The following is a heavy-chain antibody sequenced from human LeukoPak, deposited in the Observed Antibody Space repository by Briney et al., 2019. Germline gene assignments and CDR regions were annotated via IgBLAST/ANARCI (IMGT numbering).Heavy chain of an antibody. CDR3: ARDASGSYSSGY. D-gene: IGHD1-26*01. Sequence: SETLSLTCTVSGYSISSGYYWGWIRQPPGKGLGWIGSIYHSGSTYYNPSLKSRVTISVDTSKNQFSLKLSSVTAADTAVYYCARDASGSYSSGYWGQGTLVTVSS. J-gene: IGHJ4*02. CDR2: IYHSGST. CDR1: GYSISSGYY. V-gene: IGHV4-38-2*02.